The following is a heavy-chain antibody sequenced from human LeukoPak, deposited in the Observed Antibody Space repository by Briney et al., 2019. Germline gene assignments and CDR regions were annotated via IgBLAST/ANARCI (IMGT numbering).Heavy chain of an antibody. V-gene: IGHV4-30-4*02. D-gene: IGHD3-22*01. J-gene: IGHJ4*02. CDR1: GASIRSGDHH. CDR2: IYFSGSR. Sequence: PSETLSLTCSVSGASIRSGDHHWSWLRQSPGKGLEWIGYIYFSGSRSSNPSLRSRLTISVDTSKNQFSLKLNSVTAADTALYYCARGGGGYTLYSFDYWGQGALVTVSS. CDR3: ARGGGGYTLYSFDY.